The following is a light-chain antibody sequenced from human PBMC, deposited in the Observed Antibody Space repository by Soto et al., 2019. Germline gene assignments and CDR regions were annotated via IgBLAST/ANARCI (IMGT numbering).Light chain of an antibody. CDR3: QQYDKWPLT. CDR2: DAS. CDR1: QSVSSY. J-gene: IGKJ4*01. V-gene: IGKV3-11*01. Sequence: EIVLTQSPATLSLSPGERATLSCRASQSVSSYLAWYQQKPGQAPRLLIYDASNRATGIPDRFSGSGSGTEFTLTISSLQSEDFAVYYCQQYDKWPLTFGGGTKVDI.